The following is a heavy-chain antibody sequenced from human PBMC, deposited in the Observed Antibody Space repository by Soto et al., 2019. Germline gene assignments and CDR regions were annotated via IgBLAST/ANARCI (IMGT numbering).Heavy chain of an antibody. CDR2: IKQDGSEK. J-gene: IGHJ3*02. CDR1: GITFSNYW. CDR3: ARDQDDSSDAFDI. Sequence: EVPLVESGGGLVQPGGSLRLSCAASGITFSNYWMTWVRQAPGKGLEWVANIKQDGSEKYYVDSVKGRFTISRDNATNSLYLQMNSLRAQDTAVYYCARDQDDSSDAFDIWGQGTMVTVSS. V-gene: IGHV3-7*01. D-gene: IGHD3-3*01.